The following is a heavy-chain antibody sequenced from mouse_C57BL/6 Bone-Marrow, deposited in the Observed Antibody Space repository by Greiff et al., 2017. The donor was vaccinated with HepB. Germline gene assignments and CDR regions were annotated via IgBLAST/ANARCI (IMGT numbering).Heavy chain of an antibody. CDR1: GFTFSSYG. Sequence: EVKVVESGGDLVKPGGSLKLSCAASGFTFSSYGMPWVRQTPDKRLEWVATISSGGSYTYYPDSVKGRFTISRDNAKNTLYLQMSSLKSEDTAMYYGARRNWVDYWGQGTTLTVSS. CDR2: ISSGGSYT. CDR3: ARRNWVDY. D-gene: IGHD4-1*01. V-gene: IGHV5-6*02. J-gene: IGHJ2*01.